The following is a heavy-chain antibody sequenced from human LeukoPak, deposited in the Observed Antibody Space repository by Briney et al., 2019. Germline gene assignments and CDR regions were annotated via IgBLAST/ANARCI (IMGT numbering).Heavy chain of an antibody. D-gene: IGHD3-22*01. CDR1: GFTFSSYA. Sequence: GGSLRLSCAASGFTFSSYAMSWVRQAPGKGLEWVSAISGSGGSTYSADSVKGRFTISRDNSKNTLYLQMNSLRAEDTAVYYCAKDRTLYSSGYFDYWGQGTLVTVSS. CDR3: AKDRTLYSSGYFDY. V-gene: IGHV3-23*01. J-gene: IGHJ4*02. CDR2: ISGSGGST.